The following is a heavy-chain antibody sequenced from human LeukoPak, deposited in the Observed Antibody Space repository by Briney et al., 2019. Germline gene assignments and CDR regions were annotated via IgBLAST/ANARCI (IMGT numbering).Heavy chain of an antibody. CDR2: IYYSGST. CDR3: ASPWSSGGSDY. J-gene: IGHJ4*02. V-gene: IGHV4-59*08. CDR1: GGSISSYY. D-gene: IGHD6-19*01. Sequence: SETLSLTCTVSGGSISSYYWSWIRQPPGKGLEWIGYIYYSGSTNYNPSLKSRVTISVDTSKDQFSLKLSSVTAADTAVYYCASPWSSGGSDYWGQGTLVTVSS.